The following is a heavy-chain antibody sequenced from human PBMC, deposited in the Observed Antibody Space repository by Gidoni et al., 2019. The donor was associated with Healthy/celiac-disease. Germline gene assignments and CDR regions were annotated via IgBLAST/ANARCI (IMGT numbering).Heavy chain of an antibody. CDR2: INHSGST. V-gene: IGHV4-34*01. Sequence: QVQLQQWGAGLLKPSETLSLTCAVYGGSFSGYYWSWIRQPPGKGLEWIGEINHSGSTNYNPSLKSRVTISVDTSKNQFSLKLSSVTAADTAVYYCGRSTSARGYYYYYYYMDVWGKGTTVTVSS. CDR1: GGSFSGYY. D-gene: IGHD2-2*01. CDR3: GRSTSARGYYYYYYYMDV. J-gene: IGHJ6*03.